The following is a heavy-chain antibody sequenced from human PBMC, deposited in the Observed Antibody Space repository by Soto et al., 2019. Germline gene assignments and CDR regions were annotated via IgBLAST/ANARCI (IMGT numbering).Heavy chain of an antibody. D-gene: IGHD3-22*01. CDR3: ARQIYDSDTGPNFKYYFDS. CDR1: GYSFAGYW. CDR2: IDPSDSQT. V-gene: IGHV5-10-1*01. J-gene: IGHJ4*02. Sequence: AESVTISCKGSGYSFAGYWITWVLQKPGKGLEWMGRIDPSDSQTYYSPSFRGHVTISVTKSITTVFLQWSSLRASDTAMYYCARQIYDSDTGPNFKYYFDSWGQGTTVTVSS.